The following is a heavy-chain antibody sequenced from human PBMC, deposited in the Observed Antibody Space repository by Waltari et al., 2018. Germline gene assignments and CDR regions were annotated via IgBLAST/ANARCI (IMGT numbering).Heavy chain of an antibody. J-gene: IGHJ6*03. CDR1: GYSISSGYY. Sequence: QVQLQESGPGLVKPSETLSLTCAVSGYSISSGYYWGWIRQPPGKGLEWIGSIYHSGRTYDNRSLKSRVTISVDTSKNQCSLKLGSVTAADTAVYYCARRAAIAATGPTYYMDVWGKGTTVTVSS. D-gene: IGHD6-13*01. V-gene: IGHV4-38-2*01. CDR2: IYHSGRT. CDR3: ARRAAIAATGPTYYMDV.